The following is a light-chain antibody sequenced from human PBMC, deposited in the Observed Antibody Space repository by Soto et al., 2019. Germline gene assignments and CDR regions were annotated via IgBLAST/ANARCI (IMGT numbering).Light chain of an antibody. J-gene: IGKJ1*01. CDR2: KAS. CDR1: QTSSSW. Sequence: DLQRTQSPSTLSGSVGDRVTITCRASQTSSSWLAWYQQKPGQAPKLLIYKASTFKSGFPSRFSGSGSGTEFNRTISSLQPDDVATYYCQHYYSYSEAFGQGTKV. CDR3: QHYYSYSEA. V-gene: IGKV1-5*03.